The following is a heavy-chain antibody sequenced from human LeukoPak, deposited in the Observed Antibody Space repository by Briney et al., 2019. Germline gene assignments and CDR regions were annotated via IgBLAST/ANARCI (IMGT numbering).Heavy chain of an antibody. CDR1: GDSVSNNNAA. CDR3: ARGNSGVAVARFDY. D-gene: IGHD6-19*01. J-gene: IGHJ4*02. Sequence: SQTLSLTCVISGDSVSNNNAAWNWIRQSPSRGLEWLERTYYRSKWYSDYAASVQGRITVNPDTSKNQFSLQLNSVTLEDTAVYYCARGNSGVAVARFDYWGQGTLVTVSS. CDR2: TYYRSKWYS. V-gene: IGHV6-1*01.